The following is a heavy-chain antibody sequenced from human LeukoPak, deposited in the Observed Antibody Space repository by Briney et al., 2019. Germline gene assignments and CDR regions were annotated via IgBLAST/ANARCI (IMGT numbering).Heavy chain of an antibody. V-gene: IGHV5-51*01. CDR1: GYSFTSYW. Sequence: GESLKISCKGSGYSFTSYWIGWVRQMPGKGLEWMGIIYPGDSDTRYSPSFQGQVTISADESISTAYLQWSSLKASDTAMYYCARDYGDYGTYYYGMDVWGQGTTVTVSS. D-gene: IGHD4-17*01. CDR2: IYPGDSDT. J-gene: IGHJ6*02. CDR3: ARDYGDYGTYYYGMDV.